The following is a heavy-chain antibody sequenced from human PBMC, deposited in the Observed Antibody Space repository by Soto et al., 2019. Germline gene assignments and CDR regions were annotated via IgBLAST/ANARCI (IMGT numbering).Heavy chain of an antibody. CDR1: GFTFSNAW. Sequence: EVQLVESGGGLVKPGGSLRLSCAASGFTFSNAWINWVRQAPGKGLEWVGRVKRKTHGGTTDYAEHVKGRFAISRDDSHNMVYMQMNSLKIEDTAVYYCTTDSYTTIIIVRFDYWGHGTLVTVSS. J-gene: IGHJ4*01. D-gene: IGHD3-22*01. CDR2: VKRKTHGGTT. CDR3: TTDSYTTIIIVRFDY. V-gene: IGHV3-15*07.